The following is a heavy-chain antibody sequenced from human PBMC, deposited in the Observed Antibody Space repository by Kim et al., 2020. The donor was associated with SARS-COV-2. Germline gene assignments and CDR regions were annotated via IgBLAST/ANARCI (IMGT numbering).Heavy chain of an antibody. Sequence: SETLSLTCAVYGGSFSGYYWSWIRQPPGKGLEWIGEINHSGSTNYNPSLKSRVTISVDTSKNQFSLKLSSVTAADTAVYYCARGREEIQQWLFGVRRTVYYFDYWGQGTLVTVSS. CDR3: ARGREEIQQWLFGVRRTVYYFDY. J-gene: IGHJ4*02. D-gene: IGHD5-18*01. CDR1: GGSFSGYY. CDR2: INHSGST. V-gene: IGHV4-34*01.